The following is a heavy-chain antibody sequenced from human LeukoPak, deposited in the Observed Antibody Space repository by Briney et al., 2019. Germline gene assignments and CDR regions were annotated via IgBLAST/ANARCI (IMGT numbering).Heavy chain of an antibody. D-gene: IGHD3-10*01. CDR1: TFSSYA. CDR3: ARGTYYYGSGSYWSYYYYMDV. Sequence: TFSSYAISXVRQAPGQGLEWXGGIIPIFGTANYAQKFQGRVTITADESTSTAYMELSSLRSEDTAVYYCARGTYYYGSGSYWSYYYYMDVWGKGTTVTVSS. V-gene: IGHV1-69*01. CDR2: IIPIFGTA. J-gene: IGHJ6*03.